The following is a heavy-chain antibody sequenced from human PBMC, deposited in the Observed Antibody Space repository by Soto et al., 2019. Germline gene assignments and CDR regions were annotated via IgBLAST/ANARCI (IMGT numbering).Heavy chain of an antibody. CDR1: GFTFSSYA. V-gene: IGHV3-23*01. CDR3: AKSLNTATSFDY. J-gene: IGHJ4*02. CDR2: ISVTGDT. Sequence: GGSLRLSCAASGFTFSSYAMNWARQAPGKGPEWVSHISVTGDTYYADSVKGRFTISRDNSKNTLFLQMNSLRAEDTALYYCAKSLNTATSFDYWGQGTPVTVSS.